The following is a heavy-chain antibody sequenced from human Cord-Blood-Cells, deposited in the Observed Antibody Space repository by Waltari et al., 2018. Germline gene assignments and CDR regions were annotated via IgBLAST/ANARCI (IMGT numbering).Heavy chain of an antibody. CDR3: ARPDRIVATIDY. J-gene: IGHJ4*02. V-gene: IGHV4-39*01. CDR2: IYYSGST. D-gene: IGHD5-12*01. CDR1: GGSISSSSYS. Sequence: QLQLQESGPGLVKPSETLSLSCTVSGGSISSSSYSWGWIRQPPGKGLEWIGSIYYSGSTYYNPSLKSRVTISVDTSKNQFSLKLSSVTAADTAVYYCARPDRIVATIDYWGQGTLVTVSS.